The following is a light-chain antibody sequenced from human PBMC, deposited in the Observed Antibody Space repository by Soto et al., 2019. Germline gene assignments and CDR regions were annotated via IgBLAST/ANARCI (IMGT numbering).Light chain of an antibody. J-gene: IGKJ5*01. CDR3: QQYGXSLIT. Sequence: VVLTQSPATLSLSPGERATLSCRASQSISEFLAWYQQKPGQAPRLLIYDASNRATGTPARFSGSGSGTDFTLTISSLEAEDVAVYYXQQYGXSLITLXQGTRLEIK. CDR1: QSISEF. V-gene: IGKV3-11*01. CDR2: DAS.